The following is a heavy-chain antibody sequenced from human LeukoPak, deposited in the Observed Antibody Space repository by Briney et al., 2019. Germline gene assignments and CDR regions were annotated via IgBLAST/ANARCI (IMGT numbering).Heavy chain of an antibody. V-gene: IGHV1-46*01. CDR3: ASQIPRRLPGTFDI. D-gene: IGHD2-15*01. CDR2: INPSGGST. Sequence: AASVKVSCKASGGTFSSYAISWVRQAPGQGLEWMGIINPSGGSTSYAQKFQGRVTMTRDTSTSTVYMELSSLRSEDTAVYYCASQIPRRLPGTFDIWGQGTMVTVSS. CDR1: GGTFSSYA. J-gene: IGHJ3*02.